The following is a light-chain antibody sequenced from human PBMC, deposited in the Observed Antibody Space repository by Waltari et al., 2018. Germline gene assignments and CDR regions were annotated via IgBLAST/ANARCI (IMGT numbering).Light chain of an antibody. CDR1: SGPSSYA. J-gene: IGLJ2*01. CDR2: LNSDGSH. Sequence: QLVLTQSPSASASLGASVKLTCTLSSGPSSYAIAWHQQQQEKGPRYLMKLNSDGSHSKGDGIPDRFSGSSSGAERYLTISSVQSEDEADDYCQTWGTGIPVVFGGGTKLTVL. CDR3: QTWGTGIPVV. V-gene: IGLV4-69*01.